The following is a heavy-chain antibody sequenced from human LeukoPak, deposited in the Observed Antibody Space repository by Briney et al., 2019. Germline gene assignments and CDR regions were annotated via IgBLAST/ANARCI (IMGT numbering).Heavy chain of an antibody. D-gene: IGHD5-12*01. Sequence: SGTLSLTCTVSGGSISSSSYYWGWIRQPPGKGLEWIGEINHSGSTNYNPSLKSRVTISVDTSKNQFSLKLSSVTAADTAVYYCARDGEWLDAFDIWGQGTMVTVSS. V-gene: IGHV4-39*07. J-gene: IGHJ3*02. CDR1: GGSISSSSYY. CDR2: INHSGST. CDR3: ARDGEWLDAFDI.